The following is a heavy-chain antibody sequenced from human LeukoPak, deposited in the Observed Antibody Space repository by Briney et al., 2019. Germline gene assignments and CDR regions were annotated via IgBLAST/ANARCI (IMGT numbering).Heavy chain of an antibody. D-gene: IGHD2-2*01. Sequence: PLETLSLTCSVSGGSLTNYYWTWSRQAPGKGLEWIGYISYSGTTKYNPSLESRVTMSVDTSKNHFSLKVNSVTAADTAIYYCARPRASRTYPNDAFDIWGQGTMVTVSS. J-gene: IGHJ3*02. V-gene: IGHV4-59*08. CDR2: ISYSGTT. CDR3: ARPRASRTYPNDAFDI. CDR1: GGSLTNYY.